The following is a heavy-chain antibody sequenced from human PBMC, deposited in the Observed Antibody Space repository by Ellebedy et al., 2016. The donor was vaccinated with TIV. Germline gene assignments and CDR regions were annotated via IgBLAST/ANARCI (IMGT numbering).Heavy chain of an antibody. D-gene: IGHD3-22*01. J-gene: IGHJ4*02. CDR2: ISSSSSTI. CDR3: AREERGIVVVKGFDY. CDR1: GFTFSSYS. V-gene: IGHV3-48*04. Sequence: GESLKISXAASGFTFSSYSMNWVRQAPGKGLEWVSYISSSSSTIYYADSVKGRFTISRDNAKNSLYLQMNSLRAEDTAVYYCAREERGIVVVKGFDYWGQGTLVTVSS.